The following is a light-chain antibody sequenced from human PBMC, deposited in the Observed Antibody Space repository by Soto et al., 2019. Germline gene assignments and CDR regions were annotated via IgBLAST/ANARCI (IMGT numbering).Light chain of an antibody. J-gene: IGLJ2*01. V-gene: IGLV2-14*01. CDR1: SSDVGGYNY. CDR2: DVS. CDR3: SSYTSSSTPLHVV. Sequence: QSALTQPASVSGSPGQSITISCTGTSSDVGGYNYVSWYQQHPGKAPKLMIYDVSNRPSGVSNRFSGSKSGNTDSLTISGLQAEDEAYYYCSSYTSSSTPLHVVFGGGTKLTVL.